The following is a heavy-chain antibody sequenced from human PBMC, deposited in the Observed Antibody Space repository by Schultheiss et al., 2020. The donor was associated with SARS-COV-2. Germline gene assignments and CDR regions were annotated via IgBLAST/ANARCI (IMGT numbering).Heavy chain of an antibody. Sequence: GSLRLSCAVYGGSFSGYYWSWIRQPPGKGLEWIGSIYYSGSTYYNPSLKSRVTISVDTSKNQFSLKLSSVTAADTAVYYCARGPTDGMDVWGQGTTVTVSS. CDR1: GGSFSGYY. CDR3: ARGPTDGMDV. V-gene: IGHV4-34*01. J-gene: IGHJ6*02. CDR2: IYYSGST.